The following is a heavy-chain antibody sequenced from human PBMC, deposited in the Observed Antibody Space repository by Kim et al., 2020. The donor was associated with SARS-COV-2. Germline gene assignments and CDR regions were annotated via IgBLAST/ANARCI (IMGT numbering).Heavy chain of an antibody. D-gene: IGHD2-15*01. CDR3: AHKGYCSGGSCYSVGNGLDP. J-gene: IGHJ5*02. CDR1: GFSLSTSGVC. CDR2: IYWDDDK. V-gene: IGHV2-5*02. Sequence: SGPTLVKPTQTLTLTCTFSGFSLSTSGVCVGWIRQPPGKALEWLALIYWDDDKRYSPSLKSRLTITKDTSKNQVVLTMTNMDPVDTATYYCAHKGYCSGGSCYSVGNGLDPGGQGTLVTVSS.